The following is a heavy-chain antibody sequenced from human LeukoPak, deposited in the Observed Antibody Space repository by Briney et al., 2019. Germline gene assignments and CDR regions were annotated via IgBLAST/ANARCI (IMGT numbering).Heavy chain of an antibody. V-gene: IGHV4-30-4*08. Sequence: SETLSLTCTVSGGSISSGDYYWSWIRQPPGKVLEWIGYIYYSGSTYYNPSLKCRVTISVDTSKNPFSLKLSSVTAADTAVYYCARRTPSWAFDIWGQGTMVTVSS. CDR3: ARRTPSWAFDI. J-gene: IGHJ3*02. CDR2: IYYSGST. CDR1: GGSISSGDYY.